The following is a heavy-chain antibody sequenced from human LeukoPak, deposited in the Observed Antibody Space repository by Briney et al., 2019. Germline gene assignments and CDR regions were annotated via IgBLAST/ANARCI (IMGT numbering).Heavy chain of an antibody. CDR1: GGSFSGYY. V-gene: IGHV4-34*01. D-gene: IGHD6-6*01. J-gene: IGHJ5*02. CDR2: INHSGST. CDR3: ARGAKGIAARRGHNWFDP. Sequence: SETLSLTCAVYGGSFSGYYWSWIRQPSGKGLEWIGEINHSGSTNYNPSLKSRVTISVDTSKNQFSLKLSSVTAADTAVYYCARGAKGIAARRGHNWFDPWGQGTLVTVSS.